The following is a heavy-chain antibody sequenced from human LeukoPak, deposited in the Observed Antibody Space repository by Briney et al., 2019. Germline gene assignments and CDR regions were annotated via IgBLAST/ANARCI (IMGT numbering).Heavy chain of an antibody. V-gene: IGHV3-66*01. CDR1: GFTVSDNY. CDR2: LFSGGTT. D-gene: IGHD6-13*01. CDR3: ARVPGYSSSWSGFDL. J-gene: IGHJ3*01. Sequence: GGSLRLSCAASGFTVSDNYMSWVRQAPGEGLEWVSVLFSGGTTHYADSVKGRFIISRDNSKNTLFLHMNSLRAEDTGVYHCARVPGYSSSWSGFDLWGQGTMVTVSS.